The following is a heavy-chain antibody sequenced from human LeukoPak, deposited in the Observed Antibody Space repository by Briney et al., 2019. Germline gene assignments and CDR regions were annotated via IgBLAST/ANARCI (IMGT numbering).Heavy chain of an antibody. CDR1: GGTFSSNA. CDR3: TRDRFDYGEHTHSDY. Sequence: SVKVSCKFSGGTFSSNAISWVRQAPGQGLGRMGRVIPVFGVANYAEKFQGRVTITADKSTSTAYMELSSLRSEDTAMYYCTRDRFDYGEHTHSDYWGQGTLVTVSS. D-gene: IGHD4-17*01. CDR2: VIPVFGVA. J-gene: IGHJ4*02. V-gene: IGHV1-69*04.